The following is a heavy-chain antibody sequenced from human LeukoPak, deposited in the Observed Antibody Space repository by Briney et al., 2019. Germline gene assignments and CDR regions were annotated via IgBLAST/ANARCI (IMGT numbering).Heavy chain of an antibody. J-gene: IGHJ4*02. CDR1: GFTVSSYS. CDR2: ISSSYNYI. Sequence: GGSLRLSCAASGFTVSSYSMNWVRQAPGKGLEWVSSISSSYNYIYYADSVKGRFTISRDNAKNSLYLQMNSLRAEDTAVYYCARVGYYGSGRYYFDYWGQGTLVTVSS. V-gene: IGHV3-21*04. D-gene: IGHD3-10*01. CDR3: ARVGYYGSGRYYFDY.